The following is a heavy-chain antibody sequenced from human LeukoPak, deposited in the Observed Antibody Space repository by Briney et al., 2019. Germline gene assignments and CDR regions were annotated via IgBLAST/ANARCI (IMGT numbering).Heavy chain of an antibody. D-gene: IGHD6-6*01. J-gene: IGHJ4*02. CDR1: GYTFTSYG. CDR3: ARDFGYSSSSLRFDY. CDR2: ISAYNGNT. Sequence: ASVTVSCKASGYTFTSYGISWVRQAPGQGLEWMGWISAYNGNTNYAQKLKGRVTMTTDTSTSTAYMELRSLRSDDTAVYYCARDFGYSSSSLRFDYWGQGTLVTVSS. V-gene: IGHV1-18*01.